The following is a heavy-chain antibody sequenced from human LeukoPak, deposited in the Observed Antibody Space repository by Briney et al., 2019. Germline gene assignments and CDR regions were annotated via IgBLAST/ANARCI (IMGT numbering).Heavy chain of an antibody. CDR1: GYTFTSYY. Sequence: ASVKVSCKASGYTFTSYYMHWVRQAPGQGLEWMGIINPSGGSTSYAQKFQGRVTKTRDTSTSTVYMELSSLRSEDTAVYYCASSVVVIGSNMAAFDIWGQGTMVTASS. CDR2: INPSGGST. D-gene: IGHD3-22*01. J-gene: IGHJ3*02. V-gene: IGHV1-46*01. CDR3: ASSVVVIGSNMAAFDI.